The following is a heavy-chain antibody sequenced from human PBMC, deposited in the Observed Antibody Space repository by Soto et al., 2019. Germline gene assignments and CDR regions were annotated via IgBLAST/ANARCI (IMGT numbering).Heavy chain of an antibody. V-gene: IGHV1-18*04. J-gene: IGHJ4*02. CDR1: GYTFTYYG. D-gene: IGHD2-21*02. CDR3: ARDERDSCSGGDCFYFDY. CDR2: ISTYSGDT. Sequence: ASVKVSCKASGYTFTYYGISWVRQAPGQGLQWLRWISTYSGDTNSAPRLQGRLTMSTDTSTSTAYMELRSLTSDDTAVYYCARDERDSCSGGDCFYFDYWRKGTLVTVSS.